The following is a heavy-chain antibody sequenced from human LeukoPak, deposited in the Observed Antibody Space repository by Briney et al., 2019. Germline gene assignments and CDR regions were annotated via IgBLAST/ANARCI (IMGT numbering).Heavy chain of an antibody. V-gene: IGHV4-38-2*02. J-gene: IGHJ4*02. CDR1: GYSISSGYY. Sequence: SETLSLTCTVSGYSISSGYYWGWIRQPPGKGLEWIGSIYHSGRTYYNPSLKSRVTISVDTSKNQFSLKLSSVTAADTAVYYCASSTGTTDYWGQGTLVTVSS. CDR3: ASSTGTTDY. D-gene: IGHD1-1*01. CDR2: IYHSGRT.